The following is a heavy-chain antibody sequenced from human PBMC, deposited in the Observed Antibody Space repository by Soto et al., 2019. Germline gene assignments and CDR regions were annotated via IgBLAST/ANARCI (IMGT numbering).Heavy chain of an antibody. D-gene: IGHD3-3*01. CDR3: AKEYYDFWSDYYHYFDY. CDR2: ISDRGGST. J-gene: IGHJ4*02. Sequence: PGWSLRLSCAASGFTFSSYAMSWVRQAPGKGLEWVSTISDRGGSTYYADSVKGRFTISRDNSKNTLYLQMNSLRAEDTAIYYCAKEYYDFWSDYYHYFDYWGQGTLVTVSS. CDR1: GFTFSSYA. V-gene: IGHV3-23*01.